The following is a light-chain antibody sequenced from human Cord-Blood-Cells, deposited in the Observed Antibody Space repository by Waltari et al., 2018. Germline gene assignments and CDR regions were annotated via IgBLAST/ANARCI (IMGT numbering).Light chain of an antibody. CDR2: RNS. J-gene: IGLJ2*01. CDR3: AAWDDSLSAVV. V-gene: IGLV1-47*01. Sequence: QSVLTQPPSASGTPGQRVTISCSGSSSHIGSNYVYWYQQLPGTAPKLLIYRNSQRPAGGPALFSASKSGTSAALAISRLRSEDEADYYWAAWDDSLSAVVLGGGTKLPV. CDR1: SSHIGSNY.